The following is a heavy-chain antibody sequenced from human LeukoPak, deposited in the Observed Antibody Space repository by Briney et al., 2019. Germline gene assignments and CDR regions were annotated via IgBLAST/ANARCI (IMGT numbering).Heavy chain of an antibody. V-gene: IGHV2-5*02. CDR2: IYWDDDK. J-gene: IGHJ4*02. CDR1: GFSLSTSGVG. D-gene: IGHD3-9*01. Sequence: SGPTLVQPTQTLTLTCTFSGFSLSTSGVGVGWIRQPPGKALEWLALIYWDDDKRYSPSLKSRLTITKDTSKNQVVLTMTNMDPVDTATYYCAHSMALRYFDWLPSSYYFDYWGQGTLVTVSS. CDR3: AHSMALRYFDWLPSSYYFDY.